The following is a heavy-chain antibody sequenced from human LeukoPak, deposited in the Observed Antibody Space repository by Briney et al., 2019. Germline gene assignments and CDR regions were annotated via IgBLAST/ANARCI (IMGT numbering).Heavy chain of an antibody. CDR2: INPNSGGT. CDR1: GYTFTGYY. Sequence: ASVKVSCKASGYTFTGYYMHWVRQAPGQGLEWMGWINPNSGGTNYAQKFQGRVTMTRDTSISTAYMELSRLRSDDTAVYYCARAASIFMAWGVIPNWFDPWGQGTLVTVSS. CDR3: ARAASIFMAWGVIPNWFDP. J-gene: IGHJ5*02. V-gene: IGHV1-2*02. D-gene: IGHD3-10*01.